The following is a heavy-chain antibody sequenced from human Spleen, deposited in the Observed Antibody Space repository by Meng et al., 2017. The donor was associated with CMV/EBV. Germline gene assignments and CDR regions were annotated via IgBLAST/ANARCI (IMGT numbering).Heavy chain of an antibody. D-gene: IGHD2-2*01. Sequence: SVKVSCKASGYTFTAYYMHWVRQAPGQGLEWMGGIIPIFGTANYAQKFQGRVTITTDESTSTAYMELSSLRSEDTAVYYCARKDIVVVPAAPQGYYYYGMDVWGQGTTVTVSS. CDR2: IIPIFGTA. CDR3: ARKDIVVVPAAPQGYYYYGMDV. J-gene: IGHJ6*02. V-gene: IGHV1-69*05. CDR1: GYTFTAYY.